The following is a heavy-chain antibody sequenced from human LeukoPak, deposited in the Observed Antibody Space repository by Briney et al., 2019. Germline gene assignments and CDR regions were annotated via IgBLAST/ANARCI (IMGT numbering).Heavy chain of an antibody. CDR2: IYYSGST. V-gene: IGHV4-39*01. CDR1: GGSISGSSYY. CDR3: ARHVGVGATLFDY. Sequence: TSETLSLTCTVSGGSISGSSYYWGWIRQPPGKGLEWIGSIYYSGSTYYNPSLKSRVTISVDTSKYQFSLKLSSVTAADTAVYYCARHVGVGATLFDYWGQGTLVTVSS. D-gene: IGHD1-26*01. J-gene: IGHJ4*02.